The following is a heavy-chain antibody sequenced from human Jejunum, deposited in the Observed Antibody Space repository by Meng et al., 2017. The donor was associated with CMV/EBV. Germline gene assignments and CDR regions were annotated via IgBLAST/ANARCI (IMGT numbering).Heavy chain of an antibody. CDR2: ISTNTGTP. J-gene: IGHJ5*02. CDR1: GYNFSTYT. D-gene: IGHD2/OR15-2a*01. V-gene: IGHV7-4-1*02. Sequence: QVQLVQFGSELKKPGVSVKVSCKASGYNFSTYTINWVRQAHGRGLEWMGWISTNTGTPTYTQGFTGRFVFSLDTSVSTAYLQISSLKAEDTAVYYCARGGNFDPWGQGTLVTVSS. CDR3: ARGGNFDP.